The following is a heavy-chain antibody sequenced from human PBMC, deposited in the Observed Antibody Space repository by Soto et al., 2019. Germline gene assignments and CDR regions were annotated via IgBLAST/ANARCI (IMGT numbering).Heavy chain of an antibody. V-gene: IGHV6-1*01. CDR2: TYYRSKWYN. CDR1: RDSVSSNSAA. CDR3: AREGQLVYPPLAYYGMDV. D-gene: IGHD6-6*01. J-gene: IGHJ6*02. Sequence: SQTLSVTCVISRDSVSSNSAARNWIRQSPSRGLEWLGRTYYRSKWYNDYAVSVKSRITINPDTSKNQFSLQLNSVTPEDSAMYYCAREGQLVYPPLAYYGMDVWGQGTTVTVSS.